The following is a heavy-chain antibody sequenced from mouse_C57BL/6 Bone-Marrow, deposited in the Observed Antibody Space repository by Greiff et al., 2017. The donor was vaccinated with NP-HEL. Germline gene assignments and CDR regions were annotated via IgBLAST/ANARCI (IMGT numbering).Heavy chain of an antibody. D-gene: IGHD3-2*02. CDR1: GFTFTDYY. V-gene: IGHV7-3*01. J-gene: IGHJ4*01. CDR3: ARDILREMDY. CDR2: IRNKANGYTT. Sequence: EVKLMESGGGLVQPGGSLSLSCAASGFTFTDYYMSWVRQPPGKALEWLGFIRNKANGYTTEYSASVKGRFTISRDNSQSILYLQMNALRAEDSATYYCARDILREMDYWGQGTSVTVSS.